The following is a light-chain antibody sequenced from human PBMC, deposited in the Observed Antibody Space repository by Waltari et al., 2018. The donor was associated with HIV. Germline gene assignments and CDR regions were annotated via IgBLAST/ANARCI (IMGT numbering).Light chain of an antibody. V-gene: IGKV3-15*01. J-gene: IGKJ4*01. CDR2: GAS. Sequence: EIVMTQSPATLSVSPGESATLSCRASQSVDSFLAWYQQKPGQAPRLLISGASTRATGVPARFSGSGSGTEFTLTIGSLRSEDFAVYFCHQYYTWPLTVGGGTKVEI. CDR3: HQYYTWPLT. CDR1: QSVDSF.